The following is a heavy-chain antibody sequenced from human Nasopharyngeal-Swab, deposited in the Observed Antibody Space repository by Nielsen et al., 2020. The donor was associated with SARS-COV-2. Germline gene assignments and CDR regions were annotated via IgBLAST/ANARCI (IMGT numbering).Heavy chain of an antibody. D-gene: IGHD5-18*01. Sequence: GGSLRLSCAASGFTLSSYGMHWVSQAPGKGLEWVAVIWYDGSNKNYADSVKGRFTISRDNSKNTLYLQMNSLRAEDTAVYYCAKEDTAMVIFDYWGQGTLVTVSS. V-gene: IGHV3-33*06. CDR1: GFTLSSYG. CDR2: IWYDGSNK. J-gene: IGHJ4*02. CDR3: AKEDTAMVIFDY.